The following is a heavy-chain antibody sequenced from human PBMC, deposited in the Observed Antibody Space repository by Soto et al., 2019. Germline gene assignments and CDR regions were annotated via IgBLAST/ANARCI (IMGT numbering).Heavy chain of an antibody. CDR1: GDSISGGASF. D-gene: IGHD2-2*01. Sequence: QVQLQESGPGLVKPSETLSLTCTVSGDSISGGASFWSWIRQPPGKGLEWIANVYYSGSSYYNPSLKSRLTIAEDTTKNQFSLPLKAMTAADTAVYYCAKLSCTSSTCYFPGWFDPWGQGTLVTVSS. CDR3: AKLSCTSSTCYFPGWFDP. J-gene: IGHJ5*02. V-gene: IGHV4-30-4*01. CDR2: VYYSGSS.